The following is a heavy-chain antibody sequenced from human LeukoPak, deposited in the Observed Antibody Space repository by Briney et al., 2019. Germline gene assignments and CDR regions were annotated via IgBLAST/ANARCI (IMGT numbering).Heavy chain of an antibody. Sequence: SETLSLTCTVSGDSINKNYWSWIRQSPGKGLEWIGYIYYIGSTNYNPSLASRITISLDTSKSQFSLTLNSVTAAGTAIYFCARVNTGKVTLDYWGQGILVTVSS. CDR3: ARVNTGKVTLDY. D-gene: IGHD1-14*01. J-gene: IGHJ4*02. CDR1: GDSINKNY. V-gene: IGHV4-59*01. CDR2: IYYIGST.